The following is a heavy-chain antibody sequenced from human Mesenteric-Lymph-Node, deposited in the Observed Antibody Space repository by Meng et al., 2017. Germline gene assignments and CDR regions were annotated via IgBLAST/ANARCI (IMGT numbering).Heavy chain of an antibody. D-gene: IGHD6-19*01. Sequence: GVSLKISCAASGFIFSNSWMHWVRQAPGKGLVWVSLINNDGTITKYEDSVKGRFTISRDNAKNTLYLQMNILTAEYTAVYSCARVVSSGWYDWVLDYWGQGTLVTVSS. J-gene: IGHJ4*02. CDR1: GFIFSNSW. CDR3: ARVVSSGWYDWVLDY. V-gene: IGHV3-74*03. CDR2: INNDGTIT.